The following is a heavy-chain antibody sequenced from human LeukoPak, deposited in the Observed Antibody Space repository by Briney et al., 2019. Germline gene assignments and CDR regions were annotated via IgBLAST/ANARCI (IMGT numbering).Heavy chain of an antibody. Sequence: ASVKVSCKASGYTFTGYYMHWVRQAPGQGLEWMGWINPNSGGTNYAQKFQGRVTMTRDTSISTAYMELSRLRSDDTAVYYCAKVKYDYGDPVGWFDPWGQGSLVTVSS. V-gene: IGHV1-2*02. CDR1: GYTFTGYY. CDR3: AKVKYDYGDPVGWFDP. J-gene: IGHJ5*02. D-gene: IGHD4-17*01. CDR2: INPNSGGT.